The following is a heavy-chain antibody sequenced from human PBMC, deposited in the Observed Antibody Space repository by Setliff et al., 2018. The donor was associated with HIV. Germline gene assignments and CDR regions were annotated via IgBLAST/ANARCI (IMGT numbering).Heavy chain of an antibody. CDR1: GGTFNSYA. Sequence: SVKVSCKASGGTFNSYAFTWVRQAPGQGLEWMGDFLAVLRKPTYAQKFQGRLTIIADESTSTAYMELSDLRSEDTAVYYCASPRSAGTYQGAFYYFLDVWGRGTTVTSP. CDR2: FLAVLRKP. V-gene: IGHV1-69*13. D-gene: IGHD2-15*01. CDR3: ASPRSAGTYQGAFYYFLDV. J-gene: IGHJ6*03.